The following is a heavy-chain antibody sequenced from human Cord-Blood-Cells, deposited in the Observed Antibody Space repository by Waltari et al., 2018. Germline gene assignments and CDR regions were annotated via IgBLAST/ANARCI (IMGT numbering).Heavy chain of an antibody. CDR1: GCSISSSSYY. D-gene: IGHD3-10*01. CDR2: INYSGST. V-gene: IGHV4-39*01. J-gene: IGHJ4*02. CDR3: ASVAPYITMVRGVIDY. Sequence: QLQLQESGPGLVKPSETLSLTCTVSGCSISSSSYYWGWIRQPPGKGLEWIGSINYSGSTYHNPSLKGRVTISVDTSKNQFSLKLSSVTAADTAVYYCASVAPYITMVRGVIDYWGQGTLVTVSS.